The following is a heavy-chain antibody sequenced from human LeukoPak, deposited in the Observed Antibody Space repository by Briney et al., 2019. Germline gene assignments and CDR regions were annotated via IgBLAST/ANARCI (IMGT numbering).Heavy chain of an antibody. CDR3: ARGLDSRSPPLGTFEI. J-gene: IGHJ3*02. V-gene: IGHV1-18*01. D-gene: IGHD3-22*01. CDR2: ISAYNGNT. CDR1: GYTFTSYG. Sequence: ASVKVSCKASGYTFTSYGITWVRQAPGQGLEWMGWISAYNGNTNYAQKVQGRVTMTRDTSTTTVYMELRSLKSDDTAVYYCARGLDSRSPPLGTFEIWGQGTMVTVSS.